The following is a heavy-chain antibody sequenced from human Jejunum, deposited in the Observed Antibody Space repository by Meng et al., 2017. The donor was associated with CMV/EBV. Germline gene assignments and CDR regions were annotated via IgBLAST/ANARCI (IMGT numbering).Heavy chain of an antibody. CDR1: GFSFSNYV. V-gene: IGHV3-23*01. CDR2: ITSRGGNT. CDR3: AKTGDGFTLDY. D-gene: IGHD2-21*02. Sequence: AASGFSFSNYVMSWVRWAPGKGLQWVSGITSRGGNTYYLASVNGRFTISRDNSKNTLYLQMNSLRAEDTAIYYCAKTGDGFTLDYWGQGTVVTVSS. J-gene: IGHJ4*02.